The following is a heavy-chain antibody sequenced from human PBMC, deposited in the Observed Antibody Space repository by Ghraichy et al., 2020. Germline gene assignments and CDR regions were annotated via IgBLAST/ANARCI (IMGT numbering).Heavy chain of an antibody. J-gene: IGHJ4*02. D-gene: IGHD6-13*01. CDR2: ISGIGGST. CDR1: GFTFSSYA. V-gene: IGHV3-23*01. Sequence: SCSASGFTFSSYAMSWVRQAPGKGLEWVSAISGIGGSTDYADSVQGRFTISRDNSKNTLFLQMNSLRADDTAVYYCAKAIAAADTGVWGQGTLVTVSS. CDR3: AKAIAAADTGV.